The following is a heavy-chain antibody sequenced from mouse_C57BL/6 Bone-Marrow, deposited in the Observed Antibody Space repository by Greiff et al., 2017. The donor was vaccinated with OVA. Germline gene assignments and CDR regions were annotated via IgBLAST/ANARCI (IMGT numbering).Heavy chain of an antibody. CDR1: GFTFSDYG. V-gene: IGHV5-17*01. CDR2: ISSGSSTI. Sequence: EVQLVESGGGLVKPGGSLKLSCAASGFTFSDYGMHWVRQAPEKGLEWVAYISSGSSTIYYADTVKGRFTISRDNAKNTLFLQMTSLRSEDTAMYYCARAFITTPLYYCDYWGQGTTLTVSS. D-gene: IGHD1-1*01. CDR3: ARAFITTPLYYCDY. J-gene: IGHJ2*01.